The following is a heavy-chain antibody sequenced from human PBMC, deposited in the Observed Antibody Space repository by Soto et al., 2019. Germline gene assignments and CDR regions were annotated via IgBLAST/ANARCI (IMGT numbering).Heavy chain of an antibody. CDR2: INAGNGNT. V-gene: IGHV1-3*01. J-gene: IGHJ4*02. CDR1: GYTFTSYA. Sequence: QVQLVQSGAEVKKPGASVKVSCKASGYTFTSYAMHWVRQAPGQRLDWMGWINAGNGNTKYSQKFQGRVTITRDTSASTAYMELSSLRSEDTAVYYCARDANMVVVVAATEYYFDYWGQGTLVTVSS. CDR3: ARDANMVVVVAATEYYFDY. D-gene: IGHD2-15*01.